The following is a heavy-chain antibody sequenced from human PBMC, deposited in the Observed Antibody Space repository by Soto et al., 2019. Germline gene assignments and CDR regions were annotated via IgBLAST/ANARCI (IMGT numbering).Heavy chain of an antibody. CDR1: GFTFGDYA. CDR3: TRAGDLVPAALVYVQH. J-gene: IGHJ1*01. V-gene: IGHV3-49*03. D-gene: IGHD2-2*01. CDR2: IRSKAYGGTT. Sequence: GGSLRLSCTASGFTFGDYAMSWFRQAPGKGLEWVGFIRSKAYGGTTEYAASVKGRFTISRDDSKSIAYLQMNSLKTEDTAVYYCTRAGDLVPAALVYVQHWGQGTLVTVSS.